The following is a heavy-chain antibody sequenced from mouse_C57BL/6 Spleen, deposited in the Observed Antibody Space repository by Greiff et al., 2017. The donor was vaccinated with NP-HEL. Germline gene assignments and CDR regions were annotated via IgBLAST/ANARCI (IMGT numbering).Heavy chain of an antibody. J-gene: IGHJ3*01. CDR3: ATIYCYGEGFAY. V-gene: IGHV1-64*01. D-gene: IGHD1-1*01. Sequence: QVQLQQPGAELVKPGASVKLSCKASGYTFTSYWMHWVKQRPGQGLEWIGMIHPNSGSTNYNEKFKSKATLTVDKSSSTAYMQLSSLTSEDSAVYYCATIYCYGEGFAYWGQGTLVTVSA. CDR2: IHPNSGST. CDR1: GYTFTSYW.